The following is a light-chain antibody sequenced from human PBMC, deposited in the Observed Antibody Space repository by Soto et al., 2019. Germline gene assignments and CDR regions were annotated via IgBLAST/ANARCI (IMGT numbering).Light chain of an antibody. CDR1: SSNIGAGSD. CDR3: RSYDSGLTDSGVV. J-gene: IGLJ2*01. Sequence: QSVLTQPPSVSGAPGQRVTISCTGSSSNIGAGSDVHWYQQLPGTAPKLLIFGNKNRPAGVHERFSGSKSGSSASLSISGLQAEDEAECYCRSYDSGLTDSGVVLGGGTKLTVL. V-gene: IGLV1-40*01. CDR2: GNK.